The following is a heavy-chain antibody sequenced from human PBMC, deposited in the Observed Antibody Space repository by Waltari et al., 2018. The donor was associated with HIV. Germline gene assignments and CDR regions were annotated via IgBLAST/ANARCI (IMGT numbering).Heavy chain of an antibody. CDR1: VFTVRSHY. V-gene: IGHV3-66*02. Sequence: EVRLVESGGDLVQPGGSLTLSCEASVFTVRSHYITWVRQASGKGLEWVAVIYSGGDTDYADSVKGRFTISRDKSKNTLYLHMSSLRAEDTAVYFCARLGYCSGGRCGYYYHYAMDVWGQGTTVTVTS. CDR2: IYSGGDT. D-gene: IGHD2-15*01. J-gene: IGHJ6*02. CDR3: ARLGYCSGGRCGYYYHYAMDV.